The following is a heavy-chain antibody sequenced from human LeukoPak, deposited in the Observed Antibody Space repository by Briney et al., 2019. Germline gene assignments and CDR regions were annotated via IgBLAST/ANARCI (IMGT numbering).Heavy chain of an antibody. V-gene: IGHV3-73*01. Sequence: GGSLRLSCAASGVTFSGSAMHWVRQTSGKGLEWVGRIRSKANSYATAYAASLKGRFTISRDDSKNTAYLEMNSLESEDTAVYYCTRLYDGSGTYYNGDYWGQGTLVTVSS. D-gene: IGHD3-10*01. CDR3: TRLYDGSGTYYNGDY. J-gene: IGHJ4*02. CDR2: IRSKANSYAT. CDR1: GVTFSGSA.